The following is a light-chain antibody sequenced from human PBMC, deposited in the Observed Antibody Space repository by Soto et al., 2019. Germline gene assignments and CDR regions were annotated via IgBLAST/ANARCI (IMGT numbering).Light chain of an antibody. Sequence: EIVLTQSPVTLSVSPGDGATLSCRASQTVGSDLAWYQQKPGQAPRLLIYVASTRATGVTARFSGSGSRTEFPLTIAKPQYDDFAVYYCRHHIDWHGTFGQGT. J-gene: IGKJ2*02. V-gene: IGKV3-15*01. CDR2: VAS. CDR1: QTVGSD. CDR3: RHHIDWHGT.